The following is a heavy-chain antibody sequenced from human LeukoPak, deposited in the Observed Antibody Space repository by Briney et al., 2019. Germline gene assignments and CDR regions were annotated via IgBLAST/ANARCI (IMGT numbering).Heavy chain of an antibody. D-gene: IGHD7-27*01. V-gene: IGHV3-7*01. CDR1: GFTFNSYW. CDR3: ATSNWGSDY. J-gene: IGHJ4*02. Sequence: GGSLRFSCAVSGFTFNSYWMSWVRQAPGKGLEWVANINQGGSERYNVDSVKGRFTISRDNAKNSLYLQMNSLRAEDTAVYYCATSNWGSDYWGQGILVTVSS. CDR2: INQGGSER.